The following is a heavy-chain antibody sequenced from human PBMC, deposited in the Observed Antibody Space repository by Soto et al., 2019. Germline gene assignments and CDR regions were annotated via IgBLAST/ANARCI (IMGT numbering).Heavy chain of an antibody. J-gene: IGHJ3*01. D-gene: IGHD1-20*01. CDR2: IYYNGDT. V-gene: IGHV4-39*01. CDR3: ARRDIDTWNQAHAFAF. Sequence: QLQLKQSGPGLVKPWENLSLTCTVSGGSVSSGSFYWGWIRQPPGKGLEWIGDIYYNGDTYYNPSLKGRITVSVDTYENQISMKLSYVTASDTAVYYCARRDIDTWNQAHAFAFWGQGTMVAVSS. CDR1: GGSVSSGSFY.